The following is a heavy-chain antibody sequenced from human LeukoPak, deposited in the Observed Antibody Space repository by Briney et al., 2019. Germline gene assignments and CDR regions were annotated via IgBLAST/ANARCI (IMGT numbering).Heavy chain of an antibody. CDR3: ARDFSVLVAARYLDY. CDR2: ISFDGSNK. Sequence: GGSLRLSCAASGFTFSSYGMHWVRQAPGKGLEWVAPISFDGSNKYYADSVKGRFTISRDNSKNTLYLQMNSLRAEDTAVYYCARDFSVLVAARYLDYWGQGTLVTVSS. J-gene: IGHJ4*02. D-gene: IGHD2-15*01. V-gene: IGHV3-30*03. CDR1: GFTFSSYG.